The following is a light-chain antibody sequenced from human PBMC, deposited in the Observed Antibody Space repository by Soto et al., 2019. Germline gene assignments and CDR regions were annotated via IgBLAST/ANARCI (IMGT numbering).Light chain of an antibody. Sequence: DIQMTQSPSTLSASVGDRVTITCRASQNVSSWLAWYQQKLGKAPKFLVYQASYLQSGVPSRFSGSGSGTVFTLTINSLQPDDFATYYCQQYNTYPRTFGQGTMVEIK. CDR1: QNVSSW. CDR3: QQYNTYPRT. CDR2: QAS. V-gene: IGKV1-5*03. J-gene: IGKJ1*01.